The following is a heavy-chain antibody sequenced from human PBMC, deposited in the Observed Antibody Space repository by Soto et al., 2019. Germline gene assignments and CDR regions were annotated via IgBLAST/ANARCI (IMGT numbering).Heavy chain of an antibody. V-gene: IGHV4-31*03. D-gene: IGHD2-15*01. Sequence: QVQLQESGPGLVKPSQTLSLTCTVSGGSINSGGYYWTWIRQHPGKGLEWIGYIYYTESTYYNPSLKSRVTISVDTSKNQFSLKLSSVPAADTAVYYCARYCSGSGTCYMSNFDYWGQGTLVTVSS. CDR3: ARYCSGSGTCYMSNFDY. CDR1: GGSINSGGYY. J-gene: IGHJ4*02. CDR2: IYYTEST.